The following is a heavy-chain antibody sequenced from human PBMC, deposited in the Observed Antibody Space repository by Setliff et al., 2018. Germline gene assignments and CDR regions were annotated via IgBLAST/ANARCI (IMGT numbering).Heavy chain of an antibody. CDR1: GFMFSAYN. V-gene: IGHV3-74*03. CDR3: ARAYYGTVNGYSSYYGLDV. J-gene: IGHJ6*02. D-gene: IGHD3-9*01. Sequence: GGSLRLSCAGSGFMFSAYNMNWVRQAPGKGLEWVSSISRSSAMYADSVKGRFTMSRDNAKNTLYLQMNSLRAEDTAVYYCARAYYGTVNGYSSYYGLDVWGQGTTVTVSS. CDR2: ISRSSAM.